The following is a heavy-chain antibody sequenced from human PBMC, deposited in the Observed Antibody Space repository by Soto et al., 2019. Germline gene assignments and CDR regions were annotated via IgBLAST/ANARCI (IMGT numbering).Heavy chain of an antibody. J-gene: IGHJ4*02. CDR1: VFTFSSYG. Sequence: PGGSLRLSCAASVFTFSSYGMHWVRQAPGKGLEWVAVISYDGSNKYYADSVKGRFTISRDNSKNTLYLQMNSLRAEDTAVYYCAGHIAVAGFDYWGQGTLVTVSS. CDR2: ISYDGSNK. D-gene: IGHD6-19*01. V-gene: IGHV3-30*03. CDR3: AGHIAVAGFDY.